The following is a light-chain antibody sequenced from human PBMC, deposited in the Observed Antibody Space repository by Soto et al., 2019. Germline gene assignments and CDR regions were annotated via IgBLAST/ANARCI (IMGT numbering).Light chain of an antibody. CDR3: QPTYRNPFT. Sequence: DIQMTQSPSSLSASVGDRVTISCRTSQNIGTFLNWYQQKLGKAPKLLLYAASSLQSAVPSRFSGSGSGTDFNLTVSSPEPEDFATYYGQPTYRNPFTFGGGTKVEIK. CDR1: QNIGTF. V-gene: IGKV1-39*01. CDR2: AAS. J-gene: IGKJ4*01.